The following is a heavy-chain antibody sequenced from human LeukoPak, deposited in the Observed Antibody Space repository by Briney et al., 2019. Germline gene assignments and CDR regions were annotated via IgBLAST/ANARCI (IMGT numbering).Heavy chain of an antibody. CDR1: GFTFSSYA. D-gene: IGHD2-15*01. Sequence: EGSLRLSCAASGFTFSSYAMSWVRQAPGKGLEWVPAISGSGGSTYYADSVKGRFTISRDNSKNTLYLQMNSLRAEDTAVYYCAKAVLPIGYCSGGSCYSVDYWGQGTLVTVSS. CDR3: AKAVLPIGYCSGGSCYSVDY. J-gene: IGHJ4*02. CDR2: ISGSGGST. V-gene: IGHV3-23*01.